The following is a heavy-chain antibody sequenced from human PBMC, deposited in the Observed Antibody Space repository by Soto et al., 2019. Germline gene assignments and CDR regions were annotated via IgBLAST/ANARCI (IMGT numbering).Heavy chain of an antibody. CDR3: ARGPSNWAYFDF. CDR2: IYHSGTT. D-gene: IGHD7-27*01. J-gene: IGHJ4*02. CDR1: GDSITTGSYY. V-gene: IGHV4-31*03. Sequence: SETLSLTCTVSGDSITTGSYYWSWIRQYPGMGLEWIGYIYHSGTTYYKPSLKGRLTMSVDTSKNQFSLNLNSVTAADTAVYYCARGPSNWAYFDFWGQGTLVTVSS.